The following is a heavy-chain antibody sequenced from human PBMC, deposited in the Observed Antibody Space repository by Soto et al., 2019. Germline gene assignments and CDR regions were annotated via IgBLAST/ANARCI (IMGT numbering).Heavy chain of an antibody. J-gene: IGHJ3*02. CDR1: GFTFSSYS. Sequence: KAGGSLRLSCAASGFTFSSYSMNWVRQAPGKGLEWVSSISSSSSYIYYADSVKGRFTISRDNAKNSLYLQMNSLRAEDTAVYYCARYGDFLYDPSKIDAFDIWGQGTMVTVSS. D-gene: IGHD4-17*01. CDR2: ISSSSSYI. V-gene: IGHV3-21*01. CDR3: ARYGDFLYDPSKIDAFDI.